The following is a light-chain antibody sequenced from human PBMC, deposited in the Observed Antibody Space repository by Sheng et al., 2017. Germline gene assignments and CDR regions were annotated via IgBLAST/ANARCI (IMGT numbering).Light chain of an antibody. Sequence: QSLLTQPPSVSGAPGQSVTISCTGGSSNLGAGFDVHWYQQLPGAAPKFLIYGNDNRPSGVPDRFSGSKSGTSASLAIIGLQTEDEADYYCCSYAGSYTLVFGGGTKLTVL. J-gene: IGLJ2*01. CDR2: GND. CDR3: CSYAGSYTLV. V-gene: IGLV1-40*01. CDR1: SSNLGAGFD.